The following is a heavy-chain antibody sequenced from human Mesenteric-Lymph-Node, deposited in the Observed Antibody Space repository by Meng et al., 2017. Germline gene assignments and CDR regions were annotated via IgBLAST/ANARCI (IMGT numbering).Heavy chain of an antibody. D-gene: IGHD3-22*01. CDR2: ISGSGGST. CDR3: AREFNFYDSSGGIYYFDS. J-gene: IGHJ4*02. V-gene: IGHV3-23*01. CDR1: GFTFSSYA. Sequence: GESLKISCAASGFTFSSYAMSWVRQAPGKGLEWVSAISGSGGSTYYADSVKGRFTISRDNSKNTLYLQMNSLRAEDTAVYYCAREFNFYDSSGGIYYFDSWGQGTLVTVSS.